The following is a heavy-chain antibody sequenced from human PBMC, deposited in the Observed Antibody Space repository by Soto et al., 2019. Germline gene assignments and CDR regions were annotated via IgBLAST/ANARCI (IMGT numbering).Heavy chain of an antibody. CDR2: MNPNSGNT. V-gene: IGHV1-8*01. CDR1: GYTFTSYD. Sequence: ASVKVSCKASGYTFTSYDINWVRQATGQGLEWMGWMNPNSGNTGYAQKFQGRVTMTRNTSISTAYMELSSLRSEDTAVYYCARVTPSKDYDFWSGYYTGHYYYYYMDFXGKGTTVTVSS. CDR3: ARVTPSKDYDFWSGYYTGHYYYYYMDF. D-gene: IGHD3-3*01. J-gene: IGHJ6*03.